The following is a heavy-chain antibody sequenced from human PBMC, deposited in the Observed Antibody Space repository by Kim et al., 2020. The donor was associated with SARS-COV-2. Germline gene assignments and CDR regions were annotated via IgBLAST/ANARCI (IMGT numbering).Heavy chain of an antibody. CDR1: GFTFSSYS. CDR2: ISSSSSYI. Sequence: GGSLRLSCAASGFTFSSYSMNWVRQAPGKGLEWVSSISSSSSYIYYADSVKGRITISRDNAKNSLYLQMNSLRAEDTAVYYCARGDEGSTAIYDYWGQGTLVTVSS. J-gene: IGHJ4*02. V-gene: IGHV3-21*01. CDR3: ARGDEGSTAIYDY. D-gene: IGHD5-18*01.